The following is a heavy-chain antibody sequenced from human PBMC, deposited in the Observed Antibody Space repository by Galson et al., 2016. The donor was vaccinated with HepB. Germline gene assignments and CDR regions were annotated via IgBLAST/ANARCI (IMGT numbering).Heavy chain of an antibody. CDR2: ISYDGSKK. CDR1: GFTFSSYG. D-gene: IGHD3-9*01. V-gene: IGHV3-30*18. CDR3: AKNDIFTGYSAFDY. Sequence: SLRLSCAASGFTFSSYGMNWVRQAPGKGLEWVAVISYDGSKKYYADSAKGRFTISRDNSKNTLYLQMNSLRAEDTAVYYCAKNDIFTGYSAFDYWGQGTLVTVSS. J-gene: IGHJ4*02.